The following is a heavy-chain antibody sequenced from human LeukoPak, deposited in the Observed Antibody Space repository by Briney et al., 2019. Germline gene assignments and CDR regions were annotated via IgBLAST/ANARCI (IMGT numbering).Heavy chain of an antibody. CDR2: IYHSGST. J-gene: IGHJ5*02. D-gene: IGHD5-12*01. V-gene: IGHV4-30-2*01. CDR3: AREWNSWFDP. Sequence: SQTLSLTCAVSGGSISSGGYSWSWIRQPPGTGLEWIGYIYHSGSTYYNLSLKSRVTISVDRSKNQFSLKLSSVTAADTAVYYCAREWNSWFDPWGQGTLVTVSS. CDR1: GGSISSGGYS.